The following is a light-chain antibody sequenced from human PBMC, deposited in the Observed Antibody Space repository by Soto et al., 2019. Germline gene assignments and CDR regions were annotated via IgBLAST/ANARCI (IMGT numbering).Light chain of an antibody. CDR3: QQYDNLPIT. CDR1: QTVSSSY. J-gene: IGKJ5*01. Sequence: EIVLTQSPCTLSLSAGDRATLSCRASQTVSSSYLAWYQQKPGQAPSLLIYGASNRPTGIPDRFSGSGSGTDFTLTISRLQPEDIATYYCQQYDNLPITFGQGTRLEIK. V-gene: IGKV3-20*01. CDR2: GAS.